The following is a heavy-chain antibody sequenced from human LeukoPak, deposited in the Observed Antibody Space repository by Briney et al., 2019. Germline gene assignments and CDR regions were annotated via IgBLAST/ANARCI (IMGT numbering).Heavy chain of an antibody. CDR3: AAEMATIINGFLYYYYGMDV. Sequence: PSETLSLTCTVSGGSISSYYWSWIRQPPGKGLEWIGYIYYSGSTNYNPSLKSRVTISVDTSKNQFSLKLSSVTAADTAVYYCAAEMATIINGFLYYYYGMDVWGQGTTVTVSS. J-gene: IGHJ6*02. D-gene: IGHD5-24*01. V-gene: IGHV4-59*12. CDR1: GGSISSYY. CDR2: IYYSGST.